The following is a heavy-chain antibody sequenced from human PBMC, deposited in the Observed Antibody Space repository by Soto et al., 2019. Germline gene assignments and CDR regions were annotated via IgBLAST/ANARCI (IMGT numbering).Heavy chain of an antibody. CDR3: AKDDFTDRGDDYFDY. CDR2: IGASGDIT. D-gene: IGHD2-21*02. J-gene: IGHJ4*02. Sequence: RLSCAASGFSFTNFAMSWVRQAPGKGLEWVAGIGASGDITWYADSVKGRLSIPRDNSKNTLYLQLNSLRFEDTAVYYCAKDDFTDRGDDYFDYWGPGTLVTVSS. CDR1: GFSFTNFA. V-gene: IGHV3-23*01.